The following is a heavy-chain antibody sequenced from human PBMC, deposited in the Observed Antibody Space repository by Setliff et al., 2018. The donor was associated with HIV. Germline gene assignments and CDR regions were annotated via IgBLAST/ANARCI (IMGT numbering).Heavy chain of an antibody. J-gene: IGHJ2*01. CDR1: GYSFTSSE. D-gene: IGHD1-1*01. CDR3: ARHSDDRDPWYFDL. Sequence: PGESLTISCVGSGYSFTSSEISWVRQMPGKGLEWMGKIDPSDSYTKYNPSFEGHVTISADKSINTAHLQLNSLKASDTAKYYCARHSDDRDPWYFDLWGRGTLVTVSS. V-gene: IGHV5-10-1*01. CDR2: IDPSDSYT.